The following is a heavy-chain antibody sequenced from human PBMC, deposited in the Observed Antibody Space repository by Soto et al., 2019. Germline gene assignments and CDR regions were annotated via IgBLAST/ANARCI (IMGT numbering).Heavy chain of an antibody. CDR3: ARPYDSSDYDGGGMDV. CDR1: GGTFNNNA. J-gene: IGHJ6*02. CDR2: IIPILGTA. Sequence: QVQLVQSGAEVKKPGSSVKVSCKASGGTFNNNAISWVRQAPGQGLEWMGGIIPILGTANYAQKFRGRVTITAEESTSTGYMDLSSLRSEDTAVYYCARPYDSSDYDGGGMDVWGQGTTVTVSS. D-gene: IGHD3-22*01. V-gene: IGHV1-69*01.